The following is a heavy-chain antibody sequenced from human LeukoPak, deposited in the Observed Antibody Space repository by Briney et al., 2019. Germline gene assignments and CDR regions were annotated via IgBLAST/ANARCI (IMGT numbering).Heavy chain of an antibody. Sequence: GASVKVSCKVSGYTRTELSMHWVRQAPGKGLEWMGGFDPEDGETIYAQKFQGRVTMTEDTSTDTAYMELSSLRSEDTAVYYCATAPKYYYDSSGYYYSDYWGQGTLVTVPS. J-gene: IGHJ4*02. CDR1: GYTRTELS. V-gene: IGHV1-24*01. CDR3: ATAPKYYYDSSGYYYSDY. CDR2: FDPEDGET. D-gene: IGHD3-22*01.